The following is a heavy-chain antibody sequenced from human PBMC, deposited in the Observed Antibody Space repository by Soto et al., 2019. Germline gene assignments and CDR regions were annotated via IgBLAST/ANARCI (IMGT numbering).Heavy chain of an antibody. CDR2: IWYDGSNE. D-gene: IGHD2-21*02. CDR3: ARSDCTGAYCYSWPFNYGVDV. Sequence: GGSLRLSCTTSGFTFNTYGMHWVRQAPGKGLEWVAIIWYDGSNEYYADSVKGRFTNSRDNSKNTLYLQMNSLRAEDTALYYCARSDCTGAYCYSWPFNYGVDVWGQGTTVTVSS. V-gene: IGHV3-33*08. CDR1: GFTFNTYG. J-gene: IGHJ6*02.